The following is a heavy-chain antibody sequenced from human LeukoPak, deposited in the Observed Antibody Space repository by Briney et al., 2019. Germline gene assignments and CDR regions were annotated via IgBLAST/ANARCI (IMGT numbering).Heavy chain of an antibody. CDR3: ARQEAYYDFWSGRTPPYYFDY. CDR2: IYYSGST. Sequence: SETLSLTCTVSGGSISSSSYYWGWIRQPPGKGLEWIGSIYYSGSTYYNPSLKSRVTISVDTSKNQFSLKLSSVTAADTAVYYCARQEAYYDFWSGRTPPYYFDYWGQGTLVTASS. J-gene: IGHJ4*02. V-gene: IGHV4-39*01. CDR1: GGSISSSSYY. D-gene: IGHD3-3*01.